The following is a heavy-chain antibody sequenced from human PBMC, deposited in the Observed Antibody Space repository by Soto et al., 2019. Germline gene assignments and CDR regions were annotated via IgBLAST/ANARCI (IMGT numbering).Heavy chain of an antibody. J-gene: IGHJ4*02. V-gene: IGHV2-5*02. CDR3: AHIARPPAYYDFWSGYYPFDY. D-gene: IGHD3-3*01. CDR2: IYWDDDK. Sequence: CGPTLGNPTQTLTLTCTFAGCSLITSGVGVGWMSHKPANPMEWLALIYWDDDKRYSPALKSRLTITKDTSKNQLVLTMTNMDPVDTATYYCAHIARPPAYYDFWSGYYPFDYWGQGTLVTVSS. CDR1: GCSLITSGVG.